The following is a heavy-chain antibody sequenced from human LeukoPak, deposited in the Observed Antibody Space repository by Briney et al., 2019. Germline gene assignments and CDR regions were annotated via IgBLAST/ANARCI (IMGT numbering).Heavy chain of an antibody. Sequence: PSETLSLTCTVSGGSISSYYWSWIRQPPGKGLEWIGYIYYSGSTKYNPSLKSRVTISVDTSKNQFSLKLSSVTAADTAVYYCARGPPPDFDYWGRGTLVTVSS. CDR1: GGSISSYY. V-gene: IGHV4-59*12. J-gene: IGHJ4*02. CDR2: IYYSGST. CDR3: ARGPPPDFDY.